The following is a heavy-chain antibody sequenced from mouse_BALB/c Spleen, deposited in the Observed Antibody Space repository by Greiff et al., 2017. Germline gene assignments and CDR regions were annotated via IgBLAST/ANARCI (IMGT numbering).Heavy chain of an antibody. Sequence: EVQRVDSGGGLVKPGGSLKLSCAASGFAFSSYDMSWVRQTPEKRLEWVAYISSGGGSTYYPDTVKGRFTISRDNAKNTLYLQMSSLKSEDTAMYYCARHRGYEAMDYWGQGTSVTVSS. J-gene: IGHJ4*01. CDR1: GFAFSSYD. D-gene: IGHD3-1*01. CDR3: ARHRGYEAMDY. V-gene: IGHV5-12-1*01. CDR2: ISSGGGST.